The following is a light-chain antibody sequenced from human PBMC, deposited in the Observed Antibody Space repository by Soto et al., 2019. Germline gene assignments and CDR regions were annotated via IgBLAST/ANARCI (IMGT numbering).Light chain of an antibody. CDR2: GVT. V-gene: IGLV2-8*01. CDR3: SSYAGRNIWV. CDR1: GSDIGAYNF. J-gene: IGLJ3*02. Sequence: QSVLAQPPSASGSPGQSVTISCTGSGSDIGAYNFVSWYQQHPGKAPKLMIFGVTERPSVVHDRFSGSKSGTTASLTVSGLQADDEAVYYCSSYAGRNIWVFGGGTKVTVL.